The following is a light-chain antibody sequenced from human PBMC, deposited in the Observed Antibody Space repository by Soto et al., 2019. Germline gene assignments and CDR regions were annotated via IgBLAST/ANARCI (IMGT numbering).Light chain of an antibody. CDR1: SSDVGSYNR. CDR3: RSYTSSSTYV. CDR2: EVS. V-gene: IGLV2-18*02. Sequence: QSALTQPPSVSGSPGQSVTISCTGTSSDVGSYNRVSWYQQPPGTAPKLMIYEVSDRPSGVPDRFSGSKSGNTASLTISGLQAEDEADYYCRSYTSSSTYVFGTGTTLTVL. J-gene: IGLJ1*01.